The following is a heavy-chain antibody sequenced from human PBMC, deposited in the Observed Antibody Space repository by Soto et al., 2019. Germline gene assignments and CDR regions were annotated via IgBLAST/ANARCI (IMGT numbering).Heavy chain of an antibody. CDR2: IIPIFGTA. V-gene: IGHV1-69*05. CDR3: AGGNHRWLQVRYFDL. CDR1: GGTFSSYT. D-gene: IGHD5-12*01. J-gene: IGHJ2*01. Sequence: QVQLVQSGAEVKKPGSSVTVSCKASGGTFSSYTISWVRQAPGQGLEWMGGIIPIFGTANYAQKFQGRVTITPDESTSTAYMELSSLRSEDTAVYYGAGGNHRWLQVRYFDLWGRVTLVTVSS.